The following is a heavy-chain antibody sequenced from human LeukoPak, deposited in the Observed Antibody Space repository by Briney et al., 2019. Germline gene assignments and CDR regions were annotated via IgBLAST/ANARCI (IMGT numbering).Heavy chain of an antibody. CDR2: IYSGGST. CDR3: GSTTGGY. J-gene: IGHJ4*02. D-gene: IGHD4-17*01. Sequence: PGGSLRLSCAASGFTVSSNYMSWVRQAPGKGLEWVSVIYSGGSTYYADSVKGRFTISRDNAENSLYLQMNSLRVEDTAVYYCGSTTGGYWGQGILVTVSS. V-gene: IGHV3-53*01. CDR1: GFTVSSNY.